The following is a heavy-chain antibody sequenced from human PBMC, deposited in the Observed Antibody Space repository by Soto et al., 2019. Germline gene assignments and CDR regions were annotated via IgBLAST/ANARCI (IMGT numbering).Heavy chain of an antibody. J-gene: IGHJ4*02. CDR3: ARERTHSSSANFDY. CDR2: ISYDGSNK. D-gene: IGHD6-6*01. CDR1: GFTFSNYA. V-gene: IGHV3-30-3*01. Sequence: QVQLVESGGGVVQPGRSLRLSCAASGFTFSNYAMHWVRQAPGKGLEGVAVISYDGSNKYYADSVKARFTISRDNSENTVYLQMNSLRAEDTAVYYCARERTHSSSANFDYWGQGTRVTVSS.